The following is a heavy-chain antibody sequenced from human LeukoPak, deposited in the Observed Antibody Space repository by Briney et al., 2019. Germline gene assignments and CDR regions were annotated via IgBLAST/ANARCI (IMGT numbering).Heavy chain of an antibody. V-gene: IGHV4-34*01. Sequence: SETLSLTCAVYGGSFSGYYWSWLRQPPGKGLEWIGEINHSGSTNYNPSLKSRVTISVDTSKNQFSLKLSSVTAADAAVYYCTRRAPQYTSGCGGSDYWGQGTLVTVSS. CDR2: INHSGST. J-gene: IGHJ4*02. D-gene: IGHD6-19*01. CDR3: TRRAPQYTSGCGGSDY. CDR1: GGSFSGYY.